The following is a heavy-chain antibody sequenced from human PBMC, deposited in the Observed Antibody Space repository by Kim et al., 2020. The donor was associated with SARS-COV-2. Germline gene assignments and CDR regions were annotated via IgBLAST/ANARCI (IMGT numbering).Heavy chain of an antibody. CDR1: GFTFSSYG. D-gene: IGHD7-27*01. Sequence: GGSLRLSCAASGFTFSSYGMHWVRQAPGKGLEWVAVISYDGSNKYYADSVKGRFTISRDNSKNTLYLQMNSLRAEDTAVYYCAKDRLGILDYWGQGTLVTVSS. CDR2: ISYDGSNK. V-gene: IGHV3-33*06. CDR3: AKDRLGILDY. J-gene: IGHJ4*02.